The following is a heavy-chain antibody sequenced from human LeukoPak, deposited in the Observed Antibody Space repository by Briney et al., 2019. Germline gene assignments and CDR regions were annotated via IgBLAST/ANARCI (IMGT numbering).Heavy chain of an antibody. V-gene: IGHV3-48*03. CDR2: ISTSCNTL. CDR1: EFTFTSYE. Sequence: GGSLRLSCAASEFTFTSYELNWVRQAPGKGLEWVSYISTSCNTLSYADSVKGRLTISRDNAKNSLYLQVISLRAEDTAVYYCARGPSIAARYDAFDIWGQGTMVTVSS. J-gene: IGHJ3*02. D-gene: IGHD6-6*01. CDR3: ARGPSIAARYDAFDI.